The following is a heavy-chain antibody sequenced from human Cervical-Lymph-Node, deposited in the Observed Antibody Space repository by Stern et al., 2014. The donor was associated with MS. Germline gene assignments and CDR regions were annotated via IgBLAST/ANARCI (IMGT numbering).Heavy chain of an antibody. Sequence: VQLVESGAEVKKPGASVKVSCKASGYSFTAYFIHWVRQAPGQGLEWMGWISTDTGVANDAQRFQGRVPMTRDTSISTTYMELSRLRSDDPAVYYCARDRGSHSDYWGQGPLVTVSS. V-gene: IGHV1-2*02. CDR1: GYSFTAYF. CDR2: ISTDTGVA. CDR3: ARDRGSHSDY. J-gene: IGHJ4*02. D-gene: IGHD1-26*01.